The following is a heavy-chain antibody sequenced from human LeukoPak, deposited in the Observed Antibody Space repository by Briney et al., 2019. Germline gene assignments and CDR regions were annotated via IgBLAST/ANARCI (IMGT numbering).Heavy chain of an antibody. Sequence: SVKVSCKASGGTFSSYAISWVRQAPGQGLEWMGGIIPIFGTANYAQKFQGRVTITADKSTSTAYMELSSLRSEDTAVYYCARDVYYYDSSGYSQIDAFDIWGQGTMVTVSS. CDR3: ARDVYYYDSSGYSQIDAFDI. CDR1: GGTFSSYA. V-gene: IGHV1-69*06. D-gene: IGHD3-22*01. CDR2: IIPIFGTA. J-gene: IGHJ3*02.